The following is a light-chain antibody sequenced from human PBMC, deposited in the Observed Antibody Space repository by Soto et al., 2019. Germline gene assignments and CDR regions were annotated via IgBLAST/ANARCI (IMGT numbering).Light chain of an antibody. CDR2: DVS. V-gene: IGLV2-14*03. Sequence: QSVLTQPASVSGSPGQSITISCTGTSSDVGGYSYVSWYQQHPGKAPKLMIYDVSYRPSGVSNRFSGSKSGNTASLTISGLQAEDEADYYCSSYTSSSTYVFGTGTKLTVL. CDR1: SSDVGGYSY. J-gene: IGLJ1*01. CDR3: SSYTSSSTYV.